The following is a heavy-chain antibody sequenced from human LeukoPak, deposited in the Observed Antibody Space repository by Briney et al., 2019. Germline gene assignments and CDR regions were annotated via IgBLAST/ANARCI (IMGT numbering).Heavy chain of an antibody. J-gene: IGHJ4*02. D-gene: IGHD2-15*01. Sequence: GGSLRLSCAASRFTFSNYAMSWVRQAPGKGLEWVSAISGSGGSTYYADSVKGRFTISRDNSKNTLYLQMNSLRAEDTAVYYCATHEKYCSGGSCNFDYWGQGTLVTVSS. CDR1: RFTFSNYA. CDR2: ISGSGGST. CDR3: ATHEKYCSGGSCNFDY. V-gene: IGHV3-23*01.